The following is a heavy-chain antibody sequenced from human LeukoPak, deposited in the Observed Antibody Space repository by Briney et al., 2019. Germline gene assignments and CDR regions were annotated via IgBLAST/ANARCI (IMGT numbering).Heavy chain of an antibody. CDR2: IYSGGIT. D-gene: IGHD6-6*01. J-gene: IGHJ6*02. Sequence: PGGSLRLSCAASGFTVSSNYMSWVRQAPGKGLEWVSIIYSGGITDYADSVKGRFTISRDNSKNTVYLQMNSLRVDDTAMYYCARDSSYYGMDVWGQGTTVTVS. CDR1: GFTVSSNY. V-gene: IGHV3-66*01. CDR3: ARDSSYYGMDV.